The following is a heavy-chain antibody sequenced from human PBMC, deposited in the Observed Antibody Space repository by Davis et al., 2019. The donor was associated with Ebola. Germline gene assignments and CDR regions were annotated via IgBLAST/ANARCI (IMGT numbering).Heavy chain of an antibody. V-gene: IGHV4-31*03. CDR2: IYYSGST. Sequence: PSETLSLTCTVSGGSISSGGYYWSWIRQHPGKGLEWIGYIYYSGSTYYNPSLKSRVTISVDTSKNQFSLKLSSVTAADTAVYYCASGARMFVVDSSGYYGGDWFDPWGQGTLVTVSS. J-gene: IGHJ5*02. D-gene: IGHD3-22*01. CDR1: GGSISSGGYY. CDR3: ASGARMFVVDSSGYYGGDWFDP.